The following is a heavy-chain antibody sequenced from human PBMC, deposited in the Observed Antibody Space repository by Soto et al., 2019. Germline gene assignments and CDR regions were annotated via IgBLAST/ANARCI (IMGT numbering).Heavy chain of an antibody. V-gene: IGHV5-10-1*01. D-gene: IGHD5-18*01. CDR1: GYSFTSYW. CDR3: ARQYGYSYGSYYYYGMDV. Sequence: PGESLKISCKGSGYSFTSYWIGWVRQMPGKGLEWMGRIDPSDSYTNYSPSFQGHVTISADKSISTAYLQWSSLKASDTAMYYCARQYGYSYGSYYYYGMDVWGQGTTVTVSS. J-gene: IGHJ6*02. CDR2: IDPSDSYT.